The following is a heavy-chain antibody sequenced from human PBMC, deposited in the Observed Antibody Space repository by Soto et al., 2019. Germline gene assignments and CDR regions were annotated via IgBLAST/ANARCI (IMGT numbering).Heavy chain of an antibody. D-gene: IGHD1-1*01. CDR1: GYTFTGYY. CDR3: ARDQSTGTTRFDP. Sequence: VASVKVSCKASGYTFTGYYMHWVRQAPGQGLEWMGWINPNSGGTNYAQKFQGWVTMTRDTSISTAYMELSRLRSDDTAVYYCARDQSTGTTRFDPWGQGTLVTVSS. J-gene: IGHJ5*02. V-gene: IGHV1-2*04. CDR2: INPNSGGT.